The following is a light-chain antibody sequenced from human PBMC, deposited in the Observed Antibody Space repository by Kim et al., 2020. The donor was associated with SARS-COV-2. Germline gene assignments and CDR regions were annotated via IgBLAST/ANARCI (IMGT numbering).Light chain of an antibody. Sequence: EIVLTQSPGTLSLSPGERATLSCRASQSVSSSYFAWYQQKPGQPPRLLIYTASSRATGIPDRFSGSGSGTDFTLTISRLEPEDFAVYYCQQYGSSPTFGQGTKVDIK. J-gene: IGKJ1*01. CDR1: QSVSSSY. V-gene: IGKV3-20*01. CDR2: TAS. CDR3: QQYGSSPT.